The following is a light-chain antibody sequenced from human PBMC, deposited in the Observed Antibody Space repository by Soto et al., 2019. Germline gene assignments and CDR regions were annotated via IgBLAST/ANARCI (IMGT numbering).Light chain of an antibody. Sequence: SALTQPASVSGSPGQSITISCTGTSSDVGGYNYVSWYQQHPGKAPKLMIYEVSNRPSGVSNRFSGSKSGNTASLTISGLQAEDEADYYCSSYTSSSTLGGCVFGTGTKVTVL. CDR3: SSYTSSSTLGGCV. CDR1: SSDVGGYNY. CDR2: EVS. J-gene: IGLJ1*01. V-gene: IGLV2-14*01.